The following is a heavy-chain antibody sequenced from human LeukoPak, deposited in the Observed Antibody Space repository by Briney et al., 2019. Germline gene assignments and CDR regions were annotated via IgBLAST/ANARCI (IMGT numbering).Heavy chain of an antibody. D-gene: IGHD6-19*01. V-gene: IGHV3-30*04. CDR2: ISYDGSNK. CDR3: ARGEVAGPPIGMDV. Sequence: GRSLRLSCAASGFTFSSYAMHWVRQAPGKGLEWVAVISYDGSNKYYADSVKGRFTISRDNSKNTLYLQMNSLRAEDTAVYYCARGEVAGPPIGMDVWGQGTRVT. CDR1: GFTFSSYA. J-gene: IGHJ6*02.